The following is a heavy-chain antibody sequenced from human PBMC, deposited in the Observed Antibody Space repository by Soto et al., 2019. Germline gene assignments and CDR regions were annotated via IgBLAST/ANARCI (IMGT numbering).Heavy chain of an antibody. D-gene: IGHD6-13*01. CDR3: ARDHGSSWLSIDY. Sequence: PGGSLRLSCAASEFTFSTYAMTWVRQAPGRGLQWVATISDSGGSTYYADSVKGRFTISRDNSKNTLYLQMNSLRAEDTAVYYCARDHGSSWLSIDYWGQGTLVTVSS. J-gene: IGHJ4*02. CDR2: ISDSGGST. V-gene: IGHV3-23*01. CDR1: EFTFSTYA.